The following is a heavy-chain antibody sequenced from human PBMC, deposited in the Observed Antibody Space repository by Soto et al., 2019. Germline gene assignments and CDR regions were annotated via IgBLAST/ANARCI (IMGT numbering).Heavy chain of an antibody. V-gene: IGHV3-30*18. Sequence: PGESLRLSCAASGCTFSSYGMHWVRQAPGKGLEWVAVISYDGSNKYYADSVKGRFTISRDNSKNTLYLQMNSLRAEDTAVYYCAKGNQDIVVVVAAHLDYWGQGTLVTVSS. J-gene: IGHJ4*02. D-gene: IGHD2-15*01. CDR3: AKGNQDIVVVVAAHLDY. CDR2: ISYDGSNK. CDR1: GCTFSSYG.